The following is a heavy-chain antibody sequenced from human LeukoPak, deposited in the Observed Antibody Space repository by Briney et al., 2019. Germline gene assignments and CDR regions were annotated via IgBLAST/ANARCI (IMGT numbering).Heavy chain of an antibody. D-gene: IGHD5-24*01. Sequence: ASVRVSCKASGYTFTGYYMHWVRQAPGQGLEWMGWINPNSGGTNYAQKFQGWVTMTRDTSISTAYMELSRLRSDDTAVYYCARMDGYNDLDYWGQGTLVTVSS. J-gene: IGHJ4*02. V-gene: IGHV1-2*04. CDR1: GYTFTGYY. CDR3: ARMDGYNDLDY. CDR2: INPNSGGT.